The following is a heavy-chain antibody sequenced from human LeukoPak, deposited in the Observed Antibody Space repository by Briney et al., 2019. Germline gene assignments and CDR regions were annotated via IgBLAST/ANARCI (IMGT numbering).Heavy chain of an antibody. CDR1: GFRFSSYG. Sequence: GGSLRLSCAASGFRFSSYGMHWVRQAPGKGLEWVAVISYDGSKKDYADSEKGRFTISRDNSKNTLYLQMNSLRAEDTAIYYCARGAHKRDDYGGFFDYWGQGTLVTVSS. CDR3: ARGAHKRDDYGGFFDY. CDR2: ISYDGSKK. V-gene: IGHV3-30*03. D-gene: IGHD4-23*01. J-gene: IGHJ4*02.